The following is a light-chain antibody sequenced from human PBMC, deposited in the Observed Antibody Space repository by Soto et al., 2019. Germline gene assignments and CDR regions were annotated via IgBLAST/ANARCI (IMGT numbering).Light chain of an antibody. Sequence: QMTQSPSTLSASVGDRVTITCRASQSISTWLAWYQQKPGTAPKLLIYAASTLETGVPSRFSGSRSGTEFTLTVSSLQPDDFATYYCQQYNDSFRYTFGQGTKVDIK. CDR2: AAS. CDR3: QQYNDSFRYT. J-gene: IGKJ2*01. V-gene: IGKV1-5*03. CDR1: QSISTW.